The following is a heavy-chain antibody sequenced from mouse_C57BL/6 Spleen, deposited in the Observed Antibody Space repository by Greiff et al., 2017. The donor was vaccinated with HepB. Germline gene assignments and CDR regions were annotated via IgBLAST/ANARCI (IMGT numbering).Heavy chain of an antibody. CDR3: ARDRVDGYYPFAY. CDR2: INPSNGGT. Sequence: QVQLKQPGTELVKPGASVKLSCKASGYTFTSYWMHWVKQRPGQGLEWIGNINPSNGGTNYNEKFKSKATLTVDKSSSTAYMQLSSLTSEDSAVYYCARDRVDGYYPFAYWGQGTLVTVSA. J-gene: IGHJ3*01. CDR1: GYTFTSYW. D-gene: IGHD2-3*01. V-gene: IGHV1-53*01.